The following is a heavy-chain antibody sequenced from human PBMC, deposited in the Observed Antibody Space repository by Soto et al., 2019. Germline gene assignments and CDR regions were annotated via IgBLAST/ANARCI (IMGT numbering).Heavy chain of an antibody. CDR3: AKELVNSGWTYFDY. J-gene: IGHJ4*02. Sequence: PGGSLRLSCAASGFTFNTYAMSWVRQSQGQGLEWVSAISDSGGRTYYADSVKGRFTISRDNSKNTLYLQMNSLRAEDTAVYFCAKELVNSGWTYFDYWGQGTLVTVSS. CDR1: GFTFNTYA. CDR2: ISDSGGRT. V-gene: IGHV3-23*01. D-gene: IGHD6-19*01.